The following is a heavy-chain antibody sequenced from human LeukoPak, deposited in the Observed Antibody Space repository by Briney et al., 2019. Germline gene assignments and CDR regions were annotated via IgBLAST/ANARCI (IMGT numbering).Heavy chain of an antibody. CDR3: ARGRWKTGMDTPYYFDY. V-gene: IGHV4-4*07. CDR2: THTSGST. CDR1: GDSMTNYY. J-gene: IGHJ4*02. Sequence: SETLSLTCTVSGDSMTNYYWNWIRLPAGKGLEWIGRTHTSGSTNYNPSLKSRVTMSVDTSMNQFSLKLSSVTAADTAVYYCARGRWKTGMDTPYYFDYWGQGTLVTVSS. D-gene: IGHD5-18*01.